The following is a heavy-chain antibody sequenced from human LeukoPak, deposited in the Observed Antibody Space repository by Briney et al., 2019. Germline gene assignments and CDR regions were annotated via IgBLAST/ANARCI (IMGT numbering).Heavy chain of an antibody. CDR3: ASLNSYGRVDPS. Sequence: LAGGSLRLSCAASGFTFSSYWMGWVRQAPGKGLEWVANIKQDGSEKYYVDSVKGRFTISGDNAKNSLYLQMNSLRAEDTAVYYCASLNSYGRVDPSWGQGTLVTVSS. J-gene: IGHJ4*02. V-gene: IGHV3-7*01. CDR1: GFTFSSYW. CDR2: IKQDGSEK. D-gene: IGHD5-18*01.